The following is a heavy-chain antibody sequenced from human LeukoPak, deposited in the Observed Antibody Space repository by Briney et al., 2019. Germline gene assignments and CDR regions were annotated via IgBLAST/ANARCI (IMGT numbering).Heavy chain of an antibody. D-gene: IGHD3-10*01. CDR2: IKQDGSEK. Sequence: PGRSLRLSCAASGFPFSSYGMHWVRQAPGKGLEWVANIKQDGSEKYYVDSVKGRFTISRDNAENSLYLQMNSLRAEDTALYYCARGFRGANWFDPWGQGTLVTVSS. CDR3: ARGFRGANWFDP. V-gene: IGHV3-7*05. CDR1: GFPFSSYG. J-gene: IGHJ5*02.